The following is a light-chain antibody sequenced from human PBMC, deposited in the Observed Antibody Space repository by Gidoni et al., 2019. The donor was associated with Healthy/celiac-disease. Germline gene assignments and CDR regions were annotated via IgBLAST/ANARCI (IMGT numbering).Light chain of an antibody. V-gene: IGKV1-39*01. Sequence: DIQMTQSPSSLSASVGDRVTITCRASQSISSYLNYYQQKPGKAPKLLIYAASSLQSRVPSRFSGSGSGTDFTLTISSLQPEDFATYYCQQSYSTPPLTFGGGTKVEIK. CDR1: QSISSY. CDR2: AAS. CDR3: QQSYSTPPLT. J-gene: IGKJ4*01.